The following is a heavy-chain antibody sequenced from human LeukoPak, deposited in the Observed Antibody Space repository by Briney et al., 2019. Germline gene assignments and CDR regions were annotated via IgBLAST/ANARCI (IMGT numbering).Heavy chain of an antibody. V-gene: IGHV3-23*01. CDR3: APTHAGYYYGSGSLPFDP. Sequence: GGSLRLSCAASGFTFSSYAMSWVRQAPGKGLEWVSAISGSGGSTYYADSVKGRFTISRDNSKNTLYLQMNSLRAEDTAVYYRAPTHAGYYYGSGSLPFDPWGQGTLVTVSS. CDR1: GFTFSSYA. D-gene: IGHD3-10*01. J-gene: IGHJ5*02. CDR2: ISGSGGST.